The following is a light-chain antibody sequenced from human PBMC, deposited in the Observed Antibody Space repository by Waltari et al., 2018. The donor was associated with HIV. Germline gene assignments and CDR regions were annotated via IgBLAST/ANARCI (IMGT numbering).Light chain of an antibody. CDR3: TSYAGSNNLVI. J-gene: IGLJ2*01. CDR1: SSDVDPYDY. Sequence: QSALTQPPSASGSPGQSVTISCPGTSSDVDPYDYVSWYHQHPDKAPRLIIYEVNKRPSGFPDRFSGSKSGNTASLTVSGLQAEDEADYYCTSYAGSNNLVIFGGGTKVTVL. CDR2: EVN. V-gene: IGLV2-8*01.